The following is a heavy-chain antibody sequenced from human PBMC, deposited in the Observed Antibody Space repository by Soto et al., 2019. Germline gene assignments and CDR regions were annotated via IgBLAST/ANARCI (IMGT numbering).Heavy chain of an antibody. CDR2: IYYSGNT. Sequence: SETLSLTCTVSGGSIVTSSYYWGWIRQPPGKGLEWLGHIYYSGNTYYHPSLKSRVTISVDTSRNQFSLRLSSVTAAYTAVYYCARFPQEYNYYGMDVWGQGTTVTVSS. V-gene: IGHV4-39*01. CDR1: GGSIVTSSYY. CDR3: ARFPQEYNYYGMDV. J-gene: IGHJ6*01. D-gene: IGHD1-1*01.